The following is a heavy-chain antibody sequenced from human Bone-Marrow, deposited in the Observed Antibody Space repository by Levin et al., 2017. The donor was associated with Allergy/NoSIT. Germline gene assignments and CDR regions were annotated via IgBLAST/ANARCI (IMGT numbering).Heavy chain of an antibody. CDR3: ARGGTSSNDY. V-gene: IGHV1-2*02. Sequence: ASVKVSCTVSGYTFSDYYMHWVRQAPGQGLEWMGWINPKRGDANTAQKFEGRVVLTRDTSISTAYMEVRRLRSDDMALYYCARGGTSSNDYWGQGTLVTVSS. J-gene: IGHJ4*02. CDR1: GYTFSDYY. CDR2: INPKRGDA. D-gene: IGHD6-13*01.